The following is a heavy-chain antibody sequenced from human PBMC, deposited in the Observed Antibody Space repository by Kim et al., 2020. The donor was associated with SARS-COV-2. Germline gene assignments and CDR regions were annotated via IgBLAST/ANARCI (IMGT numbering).Heavy chain of an antibody. J-gene: IGHJ6*02. CDR2: VTSSSSSI. Sequence: GGSLRLSCAASGFTFSSYTMNWVRQAPGKGLEWVSDVTSSSSSIYYADSVKGRFTISRDNSKNTLYLEMNSLRAEDTAVYYCARVGYVNGMDVWCQGNTVPVSS. CDR1: GFTFSSYT. V-gene: IGHV3-48*01. CDR3: ARVGYVNGMDV. D-gene: IGHD3-16*01.